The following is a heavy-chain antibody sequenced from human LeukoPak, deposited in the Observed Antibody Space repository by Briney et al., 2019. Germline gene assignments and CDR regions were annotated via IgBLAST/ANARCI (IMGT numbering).Heavy chain of an antibody. CDR2: IYYHENT. V-gene: IGHV4-39*07. CDR3: ARATSLPYSSGWYVADY. Sequence: SETLSLTCTVSGGSISSSSDYWGWIRQAPGKGLEWIGSIYYHENTYYNPSLKSRVTISVDTSKNQFSLKLSSVTAADTAVYYCARATSLPYSSGWYVADYWGQGTLVTVSS. D-gene: IGHD6-19*01. J-gene: IGHJ4*02. CDR1: GGSISSSSDY.